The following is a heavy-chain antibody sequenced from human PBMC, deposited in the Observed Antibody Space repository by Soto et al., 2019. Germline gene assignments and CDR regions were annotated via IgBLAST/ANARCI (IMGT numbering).Heavy chain of an antibody. V-gene: IGHV2-5*05. CDR2: IYWDDDK. D-gene: IGHD6-13*01. Sequence: QITLKESGPTLVKPTQTLTLTCTFSGFSLSTSGVGVGWIRQPPGKALEWLALIYWDDDKRYGPSLTSRLTINKDTSKNQVVLTMTNMDPVDTATYYCTHIHRSSWFDYWGQGTLVTVSS. CDR1: GFSLSTSGVG. CDR3: THIHRSSWFDY. J-gene: IGHJ4*02.